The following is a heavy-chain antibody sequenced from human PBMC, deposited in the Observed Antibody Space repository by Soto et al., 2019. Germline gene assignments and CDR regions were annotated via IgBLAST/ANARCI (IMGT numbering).Heavy chain of an antibody. Sequence: QVQLVQSGAEGKKPGSSVKVSCKASGGTFSSYAISWVQQAPGQGLEWMGGIIPIFGTANYAQKFQGRVTITADKSTCTVYMELSSLRSEDTAVYYCARGSWGLGSYYYFDYWCQGTLLTVSS. V-gene: IGHV1-69*06. D-gene: IGHD3-10*01. CDR2: IIPIFGTA. CDR1: GGTFSSYA. J-gene: IGHJ4*02. CDR3: ARGSWGLGSYYYFDY.